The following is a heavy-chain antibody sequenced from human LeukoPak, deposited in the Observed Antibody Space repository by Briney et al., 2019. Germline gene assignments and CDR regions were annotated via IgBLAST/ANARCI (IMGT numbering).Heavy chain of an antibody. D-gene: IGHD3-10*01. CDR2: ISGSGGST. Sequence: GGSLRLSCAASGFTFSTYAMSWVRQTPEKGLEWVSAISGSGGSTYYADSVKGRFTISRDNSKNTLYLQMNSLRAEDTAVYYCAKDRGFGEYFPFFYWGEGTLVSVSS. J-gene: IGHJ4*02. CDR1: GFTFSTYA. V-gene: IGHV3-23*01. CDR3: AKDRGFGEYFPFFY.